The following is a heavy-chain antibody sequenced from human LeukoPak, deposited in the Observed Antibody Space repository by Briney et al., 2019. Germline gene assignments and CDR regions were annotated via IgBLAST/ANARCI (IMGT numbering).Heavy chain of an antibody. CDR3: ARADVDIVATIATDAFDI. Sequence: GGSLRLSCAASGFTFSSYWMHWVRQAPGKGLVWVSRINSDGSSTSYADSVKGRFTISRDHAKNTLYLQMNSLRAEDTAVYYCARADVDIVATIATDAFDIWGQGTMVTVSS. CDR1: GFTFSSYW. CDR2: INSDGSST. J-gene: IGHJ3*02. V-gene: IGHV3-74*01. D-gene: IGHD5-12*01.